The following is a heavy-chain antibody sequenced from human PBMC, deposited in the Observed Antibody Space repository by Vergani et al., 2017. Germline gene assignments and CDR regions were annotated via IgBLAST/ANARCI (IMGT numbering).Heavy chain of an antibody. Sequence: QVQLVQSGAEVKKPGASVKVSCKASGYTFTGYYMHWVRQAPGQGLEWMGWINPNSGGTNYAQKFQGRVTMTRDTSISTAYMELSRLRSDDTAVYYCARGLGYYDFWSGYSRLSWFDPWGQGTLVTVSS. CDR3: ARGLGYYDFWSGYSRLSWFDP. CDR1: GYTFTGYY. V-gene: IGHV1-2*02. D-gene: IGHD3-3*01. CDR2: INPNSGGT. J-gene: IGHJ5*02.